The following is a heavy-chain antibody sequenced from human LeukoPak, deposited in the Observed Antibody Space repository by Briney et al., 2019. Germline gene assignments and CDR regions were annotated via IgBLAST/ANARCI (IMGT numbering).Heavy chain of an antibody. D-gene: IGHD2-21*01. J-gene: IGHJ4*02. CDR3: ARVPDFIARPCDS. CDR2: SSPTGDIS. V-gene: IGHV4-34*01. Sequence: EPLSLPCAFNVGPSRGTNWPLIPKTPGGGRGWIGESSPTGDISGYNPSLKGRATISVDSSKNQFSLKLTSVTAADTGVYYCARVPDFIARPCDSWGPGTLVTVSS. CDR1: VGPSRGT.